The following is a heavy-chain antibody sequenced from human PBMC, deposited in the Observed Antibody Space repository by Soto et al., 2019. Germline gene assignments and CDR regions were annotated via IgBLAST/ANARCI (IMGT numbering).Heavy chain of an antibody. J-gene: IGHJ4*02. CDR2: IYYSGST. CDR3: ARQSITMVRGVITR. Sequence: SETLSLTCTVSGGSISSSSYCWGWIRQPPGKGLEWIGSIYYSGSTYYNPSLKSRVTISVDTSKNQFSLKLSSVTAADTAVYYCARQSITMVRGVITRWGQGTLVTAPQ. CDR1: GGSISSSSYC. D-gene: IGHD3-10*01. V-gene: IGHV4-39*01.